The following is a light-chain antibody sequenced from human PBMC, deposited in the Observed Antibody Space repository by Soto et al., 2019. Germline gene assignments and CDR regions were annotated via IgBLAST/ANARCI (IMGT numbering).Light chain of an antibody. J-gene: IGLJ1*01. CDR1: SSDVGNYKY. V-gene: IGLV2-14*01. Sequence: QSALTQPASVSGSPGQSITISCTGTSSDVGNYKYVSWYQQHPGKAPKLMIYEVSNRPSGVSNRFSGSKSGNTASLTISGLQAEDETDYYXXSYTSSGTYVFGTGTKLTVL. CDR2: EVS. CDR3: XSYTSSGTYV.